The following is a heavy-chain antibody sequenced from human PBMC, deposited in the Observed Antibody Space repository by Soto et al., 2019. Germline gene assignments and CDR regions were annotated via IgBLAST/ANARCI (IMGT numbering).Heavy chain of an antibody. CDR2: IYYSGST. Sequence: SETLSLTCTVSGGSISSSSYYWGWIRQPPGKGLEWIGSIYYSGSTYYNPSLKSRVTISVDTSKNQFSLKLSSVTAADTAVYYCARPGMRFEELLAPQDYYYYGMDVWGQGTTVT. CDR3: ARPGMRFEELLAPQDYYYYGMDV. CDR1: GGSISSSSYY. J-gene: IGHJ6*02. V-gene: IGHV4-39*01. D-gene: IGHD3-10*01.